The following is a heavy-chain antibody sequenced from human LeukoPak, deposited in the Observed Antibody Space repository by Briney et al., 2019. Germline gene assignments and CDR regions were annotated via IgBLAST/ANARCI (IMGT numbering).Heavy chain of an antibody. Sequence: AASVKVSCKASGYTLTGCYMHWVRQARGQGLEWMGWINPNSGGTIYAQKFQGRVTMTSDTSISTAYMELSSLRSDDTAVYYCAKDLNSISWYFDLWGRGTQVTVSS. CDR1: GYTLTGCY. CDR3: AKDLNSISWYFDL. V-gene: IGHV1-2*02. J-gene: IGHJ2*01. CDR2: INPNSGGT. D-gene: IGHD2-21*01.